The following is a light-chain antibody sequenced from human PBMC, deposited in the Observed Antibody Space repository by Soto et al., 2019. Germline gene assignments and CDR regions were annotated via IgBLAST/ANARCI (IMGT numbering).Light chain of an antibody. Sequence: EIVLTQSPGILSLSPGERATLSCRASQSVSSGHVAWYQQKPGQPPRLLIYGTRRAPGIPATFSGSGSGTYFTLTIGRLEPEDFAVYYCQQYGGSCLSFGGGTKVDIK. CDR1: QSVSSGH. CDR2: GT. J-gene: IGKJ4*01. CDR3: QQYGGSCLS. V-gene: IGKV3-20*01.